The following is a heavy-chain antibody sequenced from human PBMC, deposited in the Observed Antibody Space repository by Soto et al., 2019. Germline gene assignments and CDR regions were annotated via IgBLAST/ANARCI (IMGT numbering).Heavy chain of an antibody. J-gene: IGHJ4*02. CDR1: GRTFSSYA. Sequence: GASVKVSCKASGRTFSSYAISWVRQAPGQGLEWKGGIIPIFDTANYAQKFQGRVTITADESTSTAYMELSSLRSEDTAVYYCARDRRPYYDSSGYYLYYFDYWGQGTLVTVSS. CDR2: IIPIFDTA. CDR3: ARDRRPYYDSSGYYLYYFDY. V-gene: IGHV1-69*13. D-gene: IGHD3-22*01.